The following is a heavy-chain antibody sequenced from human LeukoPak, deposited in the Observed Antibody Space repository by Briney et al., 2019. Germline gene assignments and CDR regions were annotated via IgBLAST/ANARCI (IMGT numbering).Heavy chain of an antibody. CDR2: IGTAGDT. V-gene: IGHV3-13*01. CDR1: GFTFSSYD. D-gene: IGHD6-19*01. Sequence: GGSLRLSCAASGFTFSSYDMHWVRQATGKGLEWVSAIGTAGDTYYPGSVKGRFTISRENAKNSLYLQMNGLRAGDTAVYYCARAGSGWYDFDYWGQGTLVTVSS. CDR3: ARAGSGWYDFDY. J-gene: IGHJ4*02.